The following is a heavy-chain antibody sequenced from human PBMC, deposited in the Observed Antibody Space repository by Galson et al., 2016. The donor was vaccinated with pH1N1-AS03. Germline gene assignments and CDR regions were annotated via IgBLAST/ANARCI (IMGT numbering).Heavy chain of an antibody. Sequence: SLRLSCAASGFTVSSSHMNWVRQAPGKGLEWVSIIYSGGTTYYADSVKGRFIVSRDNSKNTLYLLMNSLRAEDTAVYYCVRDFRWGGNSGYWGQGTLVTVSS. D-gene: IGHD4-23*01. CDR2: IYSGGTT. V-gene: IGHV3-66*01. CDR1: GFTVSSSH. CDR3: VRDFRWGGNSGY. J-gene: IGHJ4*02.